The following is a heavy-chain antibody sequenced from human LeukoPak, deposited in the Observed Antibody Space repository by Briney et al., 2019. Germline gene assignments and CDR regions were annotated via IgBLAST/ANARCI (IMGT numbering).Heavy chain of an antibody. J-gene: IGHJ4*02. Sequence: GASVKVSCKASGYTFTSYSMHWVRQAPGQGLEWMGWINTNTGNPTYAQGFTGRFVFSLDTSVSTAYLQISSLKAEDTAVYYCARDHSSRLFDYWGQGTLVTVSS. D-gene: IGHD6-13*01. V-gene: IGHV7-4-1*02. CDR2: INTNTGNP. CDR1: GYTFTSYS. CDR3: ARDHSSRLFDY.